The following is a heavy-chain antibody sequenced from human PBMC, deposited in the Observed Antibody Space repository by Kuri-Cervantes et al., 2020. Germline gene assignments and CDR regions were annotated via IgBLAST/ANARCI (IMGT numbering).Heavy chain of an antibody. D-gene: IGHD3-22*01. Sequence: GESLKISCAASGFTFSSYWMSWVRQAPGKGLEWVAFIRYDGSNEYCADSVKGRFTISRDNSKNTLYLQMNSLRAEDTAVYYCARDRLDSSLSWVDYWGQGTLVTVSS. CDR1: GFTFSSYW. V-gene: IGHV3-30*02. CDR3: ARDRLDSSLSWVDY. CDR2: IRYDGSNE. J-gene: IGHJ4*02.